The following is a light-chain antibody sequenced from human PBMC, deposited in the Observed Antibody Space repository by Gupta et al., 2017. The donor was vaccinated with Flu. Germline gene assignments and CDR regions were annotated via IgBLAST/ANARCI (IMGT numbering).Light chain of an antibody. J-gene: IGLJ2*01. CDR1: SSDVGGYDY. CDR2: EVS. V-gene: IGLV2-8*01. Sequence: QSSLTQPPSVSGSPRQPVTISCTGPSSDVGGYDYVSWYQHHPGKAPKLVISEVSERPSGVPDRFSGSKSGNTASLTVSGLQAEDEADYFCSSYAGSFNHVLFGGGTKLTVL. CDR3: SSYAGSFNHVL.